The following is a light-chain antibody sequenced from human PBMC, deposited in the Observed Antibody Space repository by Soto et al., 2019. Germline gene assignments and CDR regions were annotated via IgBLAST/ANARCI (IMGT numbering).Light chain of an antibody. V-gene: IGLV2-14*02. CDR2: EGS. J-gene: IGLJ3*02. Sequence: QSVLTQPASVSGSPGQSITISCTGTSSDVGSYNLVSWYQQHPGKAPKLMIYEGSKRPSGVSNRFSGSKSGNTASLTISGLQADDEADYYCCSYAGSYTLWVFGGGTKLTVL. CDR3: CSYAGSYTLWV. CDR1: SSDVGSYNL.